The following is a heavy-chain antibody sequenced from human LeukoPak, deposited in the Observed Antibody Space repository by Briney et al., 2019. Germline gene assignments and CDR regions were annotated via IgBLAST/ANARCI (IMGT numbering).Heavy chain of an antibody. V-gene: IGHV1-69*05. D-gene: IGHD4-23*01. CDR1: GGTFSSYA. CDR2: IIPIFGTA. Sequence: SVKVSCKASGGTFSSYAISWVRQAPGQGLEWMGRIIPIFGTANYAQKFQGRVTITTDESTSTAYMELSSLRSEDTAVYYCARGPLIEGNPDFGYWGQGTLVTVSS. J-gene: IGHJ4*02. CDR3: ARGPLIEGNPDFGY.